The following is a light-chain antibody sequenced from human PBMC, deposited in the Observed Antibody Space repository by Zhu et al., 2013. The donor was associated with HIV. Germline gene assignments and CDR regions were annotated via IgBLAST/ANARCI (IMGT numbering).Light chain of an antibody. CDR3: QSYDSGLSEAV. CDR2: GNT. V-gene: IGLV1-40*01. J-gene: IGLJ3*02. CDR1: SSNIGAGFD. Sequence: QSVLTQPPSVSGAPGQRVTISCTGSSSNIGAGFDVHWYQQLPGAAPKLLIYGNTNRLSGVSYRFSGSKSGTSASLAITGLLAEDEADYFCQSYDSGLSEAVFGGGTRLTVL.